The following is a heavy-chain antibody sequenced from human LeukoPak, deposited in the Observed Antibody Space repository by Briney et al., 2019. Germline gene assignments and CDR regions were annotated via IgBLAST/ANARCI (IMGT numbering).Heavy chain of an antibody. J-gene: IGHJ6*03. CDR1: GGSISSYY. D-gene: IGHD5-24*01. CDR3: ARDRQRWLQPYYYYMDV. CDR2: IYTSGST. V-gene: IGHV4-4*07. Sequence: SETLSLTCTVSGGSISSYYWSWIRQPAGKGLEWIGRIYTSGSTNYNPSLKSRVTISVDTSKNQFSLKLSSVTAADTAVYYCARDRQRWLQPYYYYMDVWGKGTTVTISS.